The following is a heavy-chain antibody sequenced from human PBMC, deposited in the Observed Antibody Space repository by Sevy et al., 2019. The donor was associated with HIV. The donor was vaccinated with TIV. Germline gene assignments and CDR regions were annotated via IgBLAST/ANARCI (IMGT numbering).Heavy chain of an antibody. D-gene: IGHD3-22*01. V-gene: IGHV1-2*02. Sequence: ASVKVSCKASGYTFTGYYMHWVRQAPGQGLEWMGWINPNSGGTNYAQKFQGRVTMTRDTSISTAYMELSRLRSDDTAVYYCASTKYYYDSSGYYYVDYWGQRTLVTVSS. J-gene: IGHJ4*02. CDR1: GYTFTGYY. CDR3: ASTKYYYDSSGYYYVDY. CDR2: INPNSGGT.